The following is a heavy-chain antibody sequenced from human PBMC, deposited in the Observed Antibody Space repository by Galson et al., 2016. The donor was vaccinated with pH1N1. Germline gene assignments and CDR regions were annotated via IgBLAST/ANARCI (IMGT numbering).Heavy chain of an antibody. J-gene: IGHJ4*02. V-gene: IGHV4-61*09. CDR2: IYTTGST. D-gene: IGHD6-19*01. CDR3: ARGLAVAGTFYFDS. Sequence: TLSLTCTVSGGPISSGSFYWSWFRQPAGKGLEWIGYIYTTGSTSYNPSLKSRVTMSVDTSKNQFSLKLTSVTAAATAVYYCARGLAVAGTFYFDSWGQGTLVTVSS. CDR1: GGPISSGSFY.